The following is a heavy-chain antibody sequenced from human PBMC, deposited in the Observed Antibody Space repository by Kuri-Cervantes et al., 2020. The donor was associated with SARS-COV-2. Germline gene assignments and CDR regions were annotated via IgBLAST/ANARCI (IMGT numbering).Heavy chain of an antibody. J-gene: IGHJ3*02. Sequence: GESLKISCAASVFTFSNAWMSWVRQAPGKGLEWVGRIKSKTDGGTTDYAAPVKGRFTISRDDSKNTLYLQMNSLKTEDTAVYYCTTPDYYDSSGYYPPSFLLDIWGQGTMVTVSS. CDR1: VFTFSNAW. V-gene: IGHV3-15*01. CDR3: TTPDYYDSSGYYPPSFLLDI. CDR2: IKSKTDGGTT. D-gene: IGHD3-22*01.